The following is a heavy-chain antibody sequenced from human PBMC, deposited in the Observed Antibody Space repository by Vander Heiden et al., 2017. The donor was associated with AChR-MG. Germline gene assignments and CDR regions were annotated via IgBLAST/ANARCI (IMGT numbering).Heavy chain of an antibody. CDR2: ISGSGGST. V-gene: IGHV3-23*01. D-gene: IGHD3-10*01. CDR1: GSTFSSYA. CDR3: AKDYYGSGSFPRDAFDI. Sequence: EVQLLESGGGLVQAGGSMRIPCAASGSTFSSYAMSWVRQAPGKGLEWVSAISGSGGSTYYADSVKGRFTISRDNSKNTLYLQMNSLRAEDTAVYYCAKDYYGSGSFPRDAFDIWGQGTMVTVSS. J-gene: IGHJ3*02.